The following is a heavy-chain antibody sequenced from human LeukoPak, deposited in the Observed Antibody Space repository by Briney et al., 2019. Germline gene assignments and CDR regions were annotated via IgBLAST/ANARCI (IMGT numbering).Heavy chain of an antibody. J-gene: IGHJ4*02. V-gene: IGHV3-23*01. CDR1: GFTFSSYA. D-gene: IGHD6-13*01. Sequence: GGSLRLSCAASGFTFSSYAMSWVRQAPGKGLEWVSANSGSGGSTYYADSVKGRFTISRDNSKNTLYLQMNSLRAEDTAVYYCAKEASDFYISSWYYFDSCGQGILVTVSS. CDR3: AKEASDFYISSWYYFDS. CDR2: NSGSGGST.